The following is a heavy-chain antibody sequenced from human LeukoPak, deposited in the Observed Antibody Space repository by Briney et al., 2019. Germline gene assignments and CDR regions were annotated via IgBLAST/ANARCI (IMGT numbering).Heavy chain of an antibody. CDR1: GYTFTSYY. CDR3: ARDAGYDYVWGSYRYTQGFDY. CDR2: INPSGGST. D-gene: IGHD3-16*02. V-gene: IGHV1-46*01. J-gene: IGHJ4*02. Sequence: ASVKVSCKASGYTFTSYYMHWVRQAPGQGLEWMGIINPSGGSTSYAQKFQGRVTMTRDMSTSTVYMELSSLRSEDTAVYYCARDAGYDYVWGSYRYTQGFDYWGQGTLVTVSS.